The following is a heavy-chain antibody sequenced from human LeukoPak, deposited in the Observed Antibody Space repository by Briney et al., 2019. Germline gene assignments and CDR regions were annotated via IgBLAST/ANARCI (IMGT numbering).Heavy chain of an antibody. CDR1: GYTFRNYG. J-gene: IGHJ4*02. D-gene: IGHD6-19*01. Sequence: ASVKVSCKASGYTFRNYGISWVRQAPGQGLEWMGWISDYNGDTNYARKLQGRVTMTTDTSTSTAYMELRSLRSDDTAVYYCARVVWTIAVAGTGTYDYWGQGTLVTVSS. V-gene: IGHV1-18*01. CDR2: ISDYNGDT. CDR3: ARVVWTIAVAGTGTYDY.